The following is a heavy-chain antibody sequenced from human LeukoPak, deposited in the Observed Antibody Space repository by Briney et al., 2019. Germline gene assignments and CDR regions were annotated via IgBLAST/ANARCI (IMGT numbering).Heavy chain of an antibody. CDR3: ARLGYCSSTSCQSHYYYYMDV. CDR1: GGSISSYY. J-gene: IGHJ6*03. V-gene: IGHV4-4*09. Sequence: PSETLSLTCTVSGGSISSYYWSWIRQPPGKGLEWIGYIYTSGSTNYNPSLKSRVTISVDTSKNQFSLKLSPVTAADTAVYYCARLGYCSSTSCQSHYYYYMDVWGKGTTVTVSS. CDR2: IYTSGST. D-gene: IGHD2-2*01.